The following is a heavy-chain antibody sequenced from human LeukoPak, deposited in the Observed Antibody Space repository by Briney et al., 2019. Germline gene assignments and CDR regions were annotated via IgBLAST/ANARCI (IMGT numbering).Heavy chain of an antibody. CDR1: GGSISDYY. CDR3: ARIEGDNSLDY. V-gene: IGHV4-59*12. J-gene: IGHJ4*02. D-gene: IGHD3-16*01. Sequence: PSETLSLTCTVSGGSISDYYWTWIRQPPGKGLEWTAYIHSSGSTNYNPSLKSRVIISVDTSRSQLSLKLSSVTAADTAVYYCARIEGDNSLDYWGQGTLVTVSS. CDR2: IHSSGST.